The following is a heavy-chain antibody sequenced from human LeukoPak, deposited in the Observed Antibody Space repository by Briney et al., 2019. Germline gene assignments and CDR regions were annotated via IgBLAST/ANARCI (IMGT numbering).Heavy chain of an antibody. CDR3: ARLIRPYFDY. Sequence: GGSLRLSCVASGFTFSTYWMSWVRQAPGKGLEWVASIKQDGSENYYVDPVKRRFTISKDNAKNSLYLQMNSLRAEDTAVYYCARLIRPYFDYWGQGTLVTVSS. CDR1: GFTFSTYW. CDR2: IKQDGSEN. V-gene: IGHV3-7*05. J-gene: IGHJ4*02.